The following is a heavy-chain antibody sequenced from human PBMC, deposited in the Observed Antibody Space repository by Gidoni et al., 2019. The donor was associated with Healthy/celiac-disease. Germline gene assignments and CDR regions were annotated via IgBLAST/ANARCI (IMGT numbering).Heavy chain of an antibody. CDR2: IYTSGST. Sequence: VQLQESGPGLVKPSQTLSLTSPVSGGSIRSGSYYWSWIRQPAGKGLEWIGRIYTSGSTNYNPSLKSRVTISVDTSKNQFSLKLSSVTAADTAVYYCAREDAAYYYYGMDVWGQGTTVTVSS. J-gene: IGHJ6*02. CDR3: AREDAAYYYYGMDV. V-gene: IGHV4-61*02. CDR1: GGSIRSGSYY.